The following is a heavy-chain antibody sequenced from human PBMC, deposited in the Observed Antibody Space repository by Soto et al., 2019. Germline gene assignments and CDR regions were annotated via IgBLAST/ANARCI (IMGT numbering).Heavy chain of an antibody. CDR2: IWYDGSNK. CDR1: GFTFSSYG. V-gene: IGHV3-33*01. Sequence: GGSLRLSCAASGFTFSSYGMHWVRQAPGKGLEWVAVIWYDGSNKYYADSVKGRFTISRDNSKNTLYLQMNSLRAEDTAVYYCARGPRLYYDYVGGSYHPPLDAFDIWGQGTMVTVSS. J-gene: IGHJ3*02. D-gene: IGHD3-16*02. CDR3: ARGPRLYYDYVGGSYHPPLDAFDI.